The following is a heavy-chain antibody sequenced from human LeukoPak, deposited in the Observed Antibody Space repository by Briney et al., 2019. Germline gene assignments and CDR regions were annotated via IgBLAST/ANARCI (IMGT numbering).Heavy chain of an antibody. CDR3: AGDHSSSWYGGWFDA. V-gene: IGHV4-61*02. D-gene: IGHD6-13*01. CDR2: IYTSGST. Sequence: PSETLSLTWAVAGGSISSGSDCGRWIRQPAGEGLEWIGRIYTSGSTNYNPSLKGRVTISVDTSKNQFSLKLSSVPAADTAVYYCAGDHSSSWYGGWFDAWGQGTLVTVSS. CDR1: GGSISSGSDC. J-gene: IGHJ5*02.